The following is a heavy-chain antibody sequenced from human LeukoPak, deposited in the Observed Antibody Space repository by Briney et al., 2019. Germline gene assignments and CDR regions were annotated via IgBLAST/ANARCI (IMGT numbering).Heavy chain of an antibody. V-gene: IGHV3-11*04. Sequence: PGGSLRLSCAASGFTFSDYYMSWIRQAPGKGLEWVSYISSSGSTIYYADSVKGRFTISRDNAKNSLYLQMNSLRAEDTAVYYCARVDYDFWSGYSEIYYMDVWGKGTTVTVSS. CDR2: ISSSGSTI. CDR1: GFTFSDYY. CDR3: ARVDYDFWSGYSEIYYMDV. D-gene: IGHD3-3*01. J-gene: IGHJ6*03.